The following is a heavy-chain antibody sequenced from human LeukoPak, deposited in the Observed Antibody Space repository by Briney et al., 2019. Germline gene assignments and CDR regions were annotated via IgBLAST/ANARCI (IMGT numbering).Heavy chain of an antibody. CDR2: IYNSGIT. CDR3: ARLRKQLVPYYYYYYMDV. J-gene: IGHJ6*03. V-gene: IGHV4-59*08. D-gene: IGHD6-13*01. CDR1: GGSISSYY. Sequence: SETLSLTCTVSGGSISSYYWSWIRQPPGKGLEWIGYIYNSGITNYNPSLRGRVTLSVDTSKNQFSLKLSSVTAADTAVYYCARLRKQLVPYYYYYYMDVWGKGTTVTVSS.